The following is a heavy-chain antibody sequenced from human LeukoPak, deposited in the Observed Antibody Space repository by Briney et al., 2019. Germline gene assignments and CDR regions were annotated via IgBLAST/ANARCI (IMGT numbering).Heavy chain of an antibody. CDR1: GFTFSNYA. D-gene: IGHD5-24*01. J-gene: IGHJ4*02. CDR2: ISASGGST. CDR3: ASAVSTIKDGYNPWRTLDY. Sequence: GGSLRLSCAAPGFTFSNYAMTWVRQTPGKGLEWVSAISASGGSTYYADSVKGRFTISRDNSKNTLFLQMSSLRAEDTALYYCASAVSTIKDGYNPWRTLDYWGQGTLVTVSS. V-gene: IGHV3-23*01.